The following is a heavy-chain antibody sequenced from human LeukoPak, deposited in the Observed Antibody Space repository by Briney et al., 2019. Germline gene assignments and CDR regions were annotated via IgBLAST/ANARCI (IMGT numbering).Heavy chain of an antibody. V-gene: IGHV3-30*02. D-gene: IGHD2-2*01. Sequence: GGSLRLSCAASGFTFSSYGMHWVRQAPGKGLEGVAFIRYDGSNKYYADSVKGRFTISRDNSKNTLYLQMNNLRAEDTAVYYCAKDRIGYCSSTSCSGRAFDIWGQGTMVTVSS. CDR2: IRYDGSNK. CDR1: GFTFSSYG. CDR3: AKDRIGYCSSTSCSGRAFDI. J-gene: IGHJ3*02.